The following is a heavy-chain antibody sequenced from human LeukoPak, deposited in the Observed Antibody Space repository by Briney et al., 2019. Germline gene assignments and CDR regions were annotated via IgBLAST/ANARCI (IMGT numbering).Heavy chain of an antibody. CDR3: ARGLWFDP. CDR1: GGSFSGYY. V-gene: IGHV4-34*01. Sequence: PSETLSLTCAVYGGSFSGYYWSWIRQPPGKGLEWIGEINHSGSTNYNPSLKSRVTISVDTSKNQFSLKLSSVTAADTAVYYCARGLWFDPWGQGTLVTVSS. CDR2: INHSGST. J-gene: IGHJ5*02.